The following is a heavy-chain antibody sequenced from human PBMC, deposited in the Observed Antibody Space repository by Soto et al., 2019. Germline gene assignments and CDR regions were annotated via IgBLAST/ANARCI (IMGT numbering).Heavy chain of an antibody. CDR2: ISYDGSNK. Sequence: QVQLVESGGGVVQPGRSLRLSCAASGFTFSSYGMHWVRQAPGKGLEWVAVISYDGSNKYYADSVKGRFTISRDNSKNTLYLQMNSLRAEDTAVYYCAKADYDFWSGYYFGMDVWGQGTTVTVSS. J-gene: IGHJ6*02. D-gene: IGHD3-3*01. V-gene: IGHV3-30*18. CDR3: AKADYDFWSGYYFGMDV. CDR1: GFTFSSYG.